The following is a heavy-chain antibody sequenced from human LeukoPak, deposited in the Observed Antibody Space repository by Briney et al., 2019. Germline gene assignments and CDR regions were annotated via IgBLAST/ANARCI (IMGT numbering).Heavy chain of an antibody. V-gene: IGHV3-30*02. CDR3: AKSIYYYDGSGLDY. J-gene: IGHJ4*02. CDR2: IRYDGSNK. D-gene: IGHD3-22*01. CDR1: GFTFSSYG. Sequence: GGSLRLSCAASGFTFSSYGMHWVRQAPGKGLEWVAFIRYDGSNKYYADSVKGRFTISRDNSKNTLYLQMNSLRAEDTAVYYCAKSIYYYDGSGLDYWGQGTLVTVSS.